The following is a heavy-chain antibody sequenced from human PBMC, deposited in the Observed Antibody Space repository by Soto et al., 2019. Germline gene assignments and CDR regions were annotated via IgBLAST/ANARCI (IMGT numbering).Heavy chain of an antibody. CDR3: ATMYNSGYYRPEGDYYFYGLDV. D-gene: IGHD6-19*01. Sequence: QVQLQESGPGLVKPSETLSVTCSVSGASIRDYYWSWIRQPAGKGLEWIGRMYTSGNTKYNPSLKSRLTMSTDTSVKQCSLTLRSVTAADTAIYFCATMYNSGYYRPEGDYYFYGLDVWGQGTTVTVSS. V-gene: IGHV4-4*07. J-gene: IGHJ6*02. CDR2: MYTSGNT. CDR1: GASIRDYY.